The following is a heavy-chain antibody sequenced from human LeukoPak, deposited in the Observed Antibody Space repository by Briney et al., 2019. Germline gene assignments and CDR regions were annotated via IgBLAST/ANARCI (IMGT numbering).Heavy chain of an antibody. CDR1: GFTFSSYS. CDR3: ARIHAGALSSGMDA. Sequence: SGGSLRLSCAASGFTFSSYSMNWVRQAPGKGLEWVSSISSSSSYIYYADSVKGRFTISRDNAKNSLYLQMNSLRAEDTAVYYCARIHAGALSSGMDAWGQGTTVTVSS. D-gene: IGHD3-10*01. J-gene: IGHJ6*02. V-gene: IGHV3-21*04. CDR2: ISSSSSYI.